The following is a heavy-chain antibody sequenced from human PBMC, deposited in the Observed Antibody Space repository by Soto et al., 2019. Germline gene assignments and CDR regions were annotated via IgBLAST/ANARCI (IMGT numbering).Heavy chain of an antibody. V-gene: IGHV4-39*01. Sequence: QLQLQESGPGLVKPSETLSLTCNVSGVSISDTSYYWGWIRQPPGKGLEWIGTVYFNGKTFYNPSLKSRLTISVDRSKNQISLRLTSVTAADTAVYYCAIQASYWGQGTLVAVSS. CDR1: GVSISDTSYY. CDR3: AIQASY. J-gene: IGHJ4*02. CDR2: VYFNGKT.